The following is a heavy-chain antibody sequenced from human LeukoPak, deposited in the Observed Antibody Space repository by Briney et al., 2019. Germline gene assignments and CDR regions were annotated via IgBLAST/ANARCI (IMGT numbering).Heavy chain of an antibody. Sequence: GGSLRLSCTASGFTFGDYVRVWFRQAPGKGRGGVGFIRSKAYGGTTEYAASVKGRFTISRDDSKSIAYLQMNSLKTEDTAVYYCTRESSSWYGLYFDYWGQGTLVTVSS. CDR1: GFTFGDYV. CDR2: IRSKAYGGTT. D-gene: IGHD6-13*01. CDR3: TRESSSWYGLYFDY. J-gene: IGHJ4*02. V-gene: IGHV3-49*03.